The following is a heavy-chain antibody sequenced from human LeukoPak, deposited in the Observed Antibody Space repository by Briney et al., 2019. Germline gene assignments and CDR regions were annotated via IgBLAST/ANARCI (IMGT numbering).Heavy chain of an antibody. V-gene: IGHV1-2*02. Sequence: ASVKVSCKASGGTFSSYAISWVRQAPGQGLEWMGWINPNSVGTRYTQKFQGRVTMTRDTSISTAYMELSSLRSDDTAVYYCARGPYDSSGYQDYWGQGTLVTVSS. CDR1: GGTFSSYA. CDR2: INPNSVGT. CDR3: ARGPYDSSGYQDY. D-gene: IGHD3-22*01. J-gene: IGHJ4*02.